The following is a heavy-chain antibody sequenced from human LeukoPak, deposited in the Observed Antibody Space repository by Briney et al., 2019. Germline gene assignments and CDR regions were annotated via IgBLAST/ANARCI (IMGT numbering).Heavy chain of an antibody. J-gene: IGHJ4*02. D-gene: IGHD4-17*01. Sequence: PSETLSLTCAVSGGSISSGGYSWSWIRQPPGKGLEWIGYIYHSESTYYNPSLKSRVTISVDRSKNQFSLKLSSVTAADTAVYYCARADGDYEPFFDYWGQGTLVTVSS. CDR3: ARADGDYEPFFDY. CDR2: IYHSEST. V-gene: IGHV4-30-2*01. CDR1: GGSISSGGYS.